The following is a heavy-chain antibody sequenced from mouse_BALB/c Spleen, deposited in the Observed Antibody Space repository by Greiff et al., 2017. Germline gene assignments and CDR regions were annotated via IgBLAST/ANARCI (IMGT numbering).Heavy chain of an antibody. CDR1: GFTFSSYA. CDR3: AREADYYGSSYSYWYFDV. D-gene: IGHD1-1*01. Sequence: DVHLVESGGGLVKPGGSLKLSCAASGFTFSSYAMSWVRQTPEKRLEWVASISSGGSTYYPGSVKGRFTISRDNARNILYLQMSSLRSEDTAMYYCAREADYYGSSYSYWYFDVWGAGTTVTVSS. V-gene: IGHV5-6-5*01. CDR2: ISSGGST. J-gene: IGHJ1*01.